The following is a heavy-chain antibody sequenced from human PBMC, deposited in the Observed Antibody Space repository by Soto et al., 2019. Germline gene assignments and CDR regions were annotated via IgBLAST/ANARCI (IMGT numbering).Heavy chain of an antibody. CDR2: ISGSGGGT. D-gene: IGHD3-10*01. J-gene: IGHJ5*02. CDR3: ARGDSYYYRLPNWFDP. Sequence: PGGSLRLSCTASGFTFNNYAMRWVRQAPGKGLEWVSSISGSGGGTHYAESVRGRFIISRDNSKNTLYLHMNSLSADDTALYYCARGDSYYYRLPNWFDPWGQGTLVTVSS. V-gene: IGHV3-23*01. CDR1: GFTFNNYA.